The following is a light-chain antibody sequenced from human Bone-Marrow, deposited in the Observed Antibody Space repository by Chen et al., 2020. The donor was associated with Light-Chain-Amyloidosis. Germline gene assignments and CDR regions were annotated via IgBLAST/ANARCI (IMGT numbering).Light chain of an antibody. CDR3: QQYYSTPIT. CDR1: QSVLYSSNNNNY. Sequence: DIVMTQSPDSLAVSLGERATINCKSSQSVLYSSNNNNYLALYQHKPGQPPKLLIYWASTRQFGVPDRFSGSGSGTDFTLTISSLQAEDVAVYYCQQYYSTPITFGQGTRLEIK. V-gene: IGKV4-1*01. CDR2: WAS. J-gene: IGKJ5*01.